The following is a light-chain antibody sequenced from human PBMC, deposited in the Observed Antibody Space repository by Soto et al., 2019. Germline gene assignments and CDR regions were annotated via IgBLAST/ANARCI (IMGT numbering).Light chain of an antibody. Sequence: QSVLTQPPSVSGAPGQRVTISCTGIGTFYDVHWYQHLPGTAPKLLIYGNSNRPSGVPDRFFGSRSDTSASLAITGLQADDEADYYCQSYDSSLSGPILFGGGTQLT. J-gene: IGLJ2*01. CDR1: IGTFYD. V-gene: IGLV1-40*01. CDR3: QSYDSSLSGPIL. CDR2: GNS.